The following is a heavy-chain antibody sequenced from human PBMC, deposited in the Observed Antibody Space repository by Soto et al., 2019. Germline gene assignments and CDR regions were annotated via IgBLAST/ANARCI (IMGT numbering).Heavy chain of an antibody. CDR1: GYSFTSYG. V-gene: IGHV1-18*01. CDR3: ASSVPTQGDAFDI. CDR2: ISAYNGNT. J-gene: IGHJ3*02. Sequence: ASVKVSCKASGYSFTSYGISWVRQAPGQGLEWMGWISAYNGNTNYAQKLQGRVTMTTDTSTSTAYMELRSLRSDDTAVYYCASSVPTQGDAFDIWGQGTMVTVSS. D-gene: IGHD6-6*01.